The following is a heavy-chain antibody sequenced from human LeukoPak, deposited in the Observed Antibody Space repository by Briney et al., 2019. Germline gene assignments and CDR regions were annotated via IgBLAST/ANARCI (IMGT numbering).Heavy chain of an antibody. CDR1: GYSFTSYW. CDR3: ARHVYCSGGSCYAFLYNWFDP. D-gene: IGHD2-15*01. CDR2: IDPSDSYT. V-gene: IGHV5-10-1*01. Sequence: GESLEISCKGSGYSFTSYWISWVRQMPGKGLEWMGRIDPSDSYTNYSPSFQGHVTISADKSISTAYLQWSSLKASDTAMYYCARHVYCSGGSCYAFLYNWFDPWGQGTLVTVSS. J-gene: IGHJ5*02.